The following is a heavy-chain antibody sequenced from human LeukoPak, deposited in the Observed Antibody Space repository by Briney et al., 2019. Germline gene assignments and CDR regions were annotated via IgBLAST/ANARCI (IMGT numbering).Heavy chain of an antibody. J-gene: IGHJ6*03. Sequence: RGGSLRLSCAASGFTFDDYAMHWGRHAPGKGLEWVSLISWDVGSTYYADSVKGRFTISRDNSKNSLYLQMNSLRAEDTALYYCAKDRGRYYYYMDVWGKGTTVTVS. CDR2: ISWDVGST. V-gene: IGHV3-43D*04. CDR1: GFTFDDYA. D-gene: IGHD6-25*01. CDR3: AKDRGRYYYYMDV.